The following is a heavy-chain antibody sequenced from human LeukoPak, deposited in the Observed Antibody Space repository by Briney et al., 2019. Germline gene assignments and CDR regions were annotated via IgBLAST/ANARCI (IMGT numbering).Heavy chain of an antibody. Sequence: AGGSLRLSCVDSGLSFNTYAMHWVRQAPGKGLEWVANIKQDGSEKYYVDSVKGRFTISRDNAKNSLYLQMNSLRVEDTAVYYCARDWIGIGQTPYYFDYWGQGTLVTVSS. CDR1: GLSFNTYA. J-gene: IGHJ4*02. V-gene: IGHV3-7*01. CDR3: ARDWIGIGQTPYYFDY. D-gene: IGHD1-26*01. CDR2: IKQDGSEK.